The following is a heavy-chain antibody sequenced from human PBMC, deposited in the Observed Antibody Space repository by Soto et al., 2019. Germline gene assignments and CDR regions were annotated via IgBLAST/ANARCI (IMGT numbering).Heavy chain of an antibody. CDR2: IKSKTDGGTT. J-gene: IGHJ4*02. D-gene: IGHD3-10*01. CDR3: TTVPRGSGSYFAFPIPQIDY. Sequence: GGSLRLSCAASGFTFSNAWMNWVRQAPGKGLEWVGRIKSKTDGGTTDYAAPVKGRFTISRDDSKNTLHLQMNSLKTEDTAVYYCTTVPRGSGSYFAFPIPQIDYWGQGTLVTVSS. CDR1: GFTFSNAW. V-gene: IGHV3-15*07.